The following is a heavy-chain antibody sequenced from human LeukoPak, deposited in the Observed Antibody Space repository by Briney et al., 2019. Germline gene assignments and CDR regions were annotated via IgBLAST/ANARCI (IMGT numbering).Heavy chain of an antibody. CDR3: ARGPDYDILTGRRKSHNGFDI. V-gene: IGHV3-30*02. D-gene: IGHD3-9*01. J-gene: IGHJ3*02. Sequence: GGSRTLSCAASGFTLSSYGMLCVSQAPGKGLEWVAFILYDGRNKYYADSVKGRFTISRDNSKNTMYLQVNSLRAEDTAVYYCARGPDYDILTGRRKSHNGFDIWGQGTMVTVS. CDR1: GFTLSSYG. CDR2: ILYDGRNK.